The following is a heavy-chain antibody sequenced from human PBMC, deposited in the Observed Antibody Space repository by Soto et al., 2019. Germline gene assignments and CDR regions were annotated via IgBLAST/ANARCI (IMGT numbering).Heavy chain of an antibody. V-gene: IGHV1-2*02. CDR2: INPNSGAT. J-gene: IGHJ5*02. CDR3: ARGGGTILAPLP. Sequence: ASVKVSCKAFGYTFTGYFMHWARQAPGQGLEWLGWINPNSGATKYVQKFQGRVTLTRDTSINTAYMEMSMLRSDDTAVYYCARGGGTILAPLPWGQGTLVTVSS. CDR1: GYTFTGYF. D-gene: IGHD3-3*01.